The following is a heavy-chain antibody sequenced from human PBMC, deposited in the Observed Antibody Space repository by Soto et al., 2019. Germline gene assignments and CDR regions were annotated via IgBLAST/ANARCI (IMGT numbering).Heavy chain of an antibody. D-gene: IGHD3-10*01. J-gene: IGHJ4*01. CDR3: TGGGSAWEIYYFDY. V-gene: IGHV4-34*01. CDR1: GGSFSGYY. Sequence: SETLSLTCAVYGGSFSGYYWSWIRQPPGKGLEWIGEINHSGSTNYNPSLKSRVTISVDTSKNQFSLKLSSVTAADTSVYDCTGGGSAWEIYYFDYWGQGTLVTVSS. CDR2: INHSGST.